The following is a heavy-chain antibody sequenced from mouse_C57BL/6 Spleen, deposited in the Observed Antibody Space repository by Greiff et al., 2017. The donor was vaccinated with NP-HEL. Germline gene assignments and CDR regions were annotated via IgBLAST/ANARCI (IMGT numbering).Heavy chain of an antibody. Sequence: QVQLQQPGAELVKPGASVKMSCKASGYTFTSYWITWVKQRPGQGLEWIGHIYPGSGNTNYNEKFKGKATLTVDTSSSTAYMQLSSLTSEDSAVYYCARGRGSGFANWGQGTLVTVSA. CDR2: IYPGSGNT. V-gene: IGHV1-55*01. CDR3: ARGRGSGFAN. CDR1: GYTFTSYW. D-gene: IGHD3-1*01. J-gene: IGHJ3*01.